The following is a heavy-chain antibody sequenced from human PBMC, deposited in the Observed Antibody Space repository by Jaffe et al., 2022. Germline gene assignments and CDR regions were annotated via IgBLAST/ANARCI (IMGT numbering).Heavy chain of an antibody. V-gene: IGHV3-13*01. J-gene: IGHJ2*01. CDR3: ARDRGLGYCSGGSCPSFSWYFDL. Sequence: EVQLVESGGGLVQPGGSLRLSCAASGFTFSSYDMHWVRQATGKGLEWVSAIGTAGDTYYPGSVKGRFTISRENAKNSLYLQMNSLRAGDTAVYYCARDRGLGYCSGGSCPSFSWYFDLWGRGTLVTVSS. CDR2: IGTAGDT. D-gene: IGHD2-15*01. CDR1: GFTFSSYD.